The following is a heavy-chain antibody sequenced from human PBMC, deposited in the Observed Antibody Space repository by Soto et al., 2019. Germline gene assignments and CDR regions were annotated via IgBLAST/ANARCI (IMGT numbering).Heavy chain of an antibody. V-gene: IGHV4-39*01. CDR2: IYYSGST. CDR1: GGSISSSSYY. Sequence: QLQLQESGPGLVKPSETLSLTCTVSGGSISSSSYYWGWIRRPPGKGLEWIGSIYYSGSTYYKPSLKSRVTISVDTSMNQFSLKLSSVTAADTAVYYCARHTYSGYDFDYWGQGALVTVSS. J-gene: IGHJ4*02. CDR3: ARHTYSGYDFDY. D-gene: IGHD5-12*01.